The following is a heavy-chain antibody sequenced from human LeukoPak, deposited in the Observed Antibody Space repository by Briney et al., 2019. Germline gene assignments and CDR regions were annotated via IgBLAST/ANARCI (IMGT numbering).Heavy chain of an antibody. CDR1: GFTFDDYA. D-gene: IGHD3-22*01. V-gene: IGHV3-9*01. J-gene: IGHJ4*02. CDR2: ISWNSGSI. CDR3: AKEDYYDSSGSFDY. Sequence: GRSLRLSCAASGFTFDDYAMHWVRQAPGKGLEWVSGISWNSGSIGYADSVKGRFTISRDNAKNSLYLQMNSLRAEDTALYYCAKEDYYDSSGSFDYWGKGTLVTFS.